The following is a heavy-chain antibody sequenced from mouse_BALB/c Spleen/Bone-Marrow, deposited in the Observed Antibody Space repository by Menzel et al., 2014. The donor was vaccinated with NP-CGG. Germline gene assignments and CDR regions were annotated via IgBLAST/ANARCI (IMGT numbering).Heavy chain of an antibody. Sequence: EVQLQQSGAELVKPGASVKLSCTASGFNIKDTYMHWVKQRPEQGLEWIGRIDPANGNTKYDPKFQGKATITADTSSNTAYLQLSSLTSEDTAGYYCASYCYGRYSDVWGAGTTVTVSS. D-gene: IGHD1-1*01. CDR2: IDPANGNT. CDR1: GFNIKDTY. J-gene: IGHJ1*01. CDR3: ASYCYGRYSDV. V-gene: IGHV14-3*02.